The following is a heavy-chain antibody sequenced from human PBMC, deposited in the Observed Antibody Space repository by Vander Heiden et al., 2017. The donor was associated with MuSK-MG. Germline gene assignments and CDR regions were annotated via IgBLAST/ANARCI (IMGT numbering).Heavy chain of an antibody. CDR3: AAESRRERGKYFGMDV. CDR1: GFRFSTSA. J-gene: IGHJ6*02. Sequence: QMQLVQSGPEVKKPGTSVKVSCKASGFRFSTSAVQWVRQARGQRFEWRGWIVVGRGSTKYEQKGQERVTITRDMSTSTAYMELSSMRYEDTDVYYCAAESRRERGKYFGMDVWVQGNTVTVS. D-gene: IGHD1-26*01. CDR2: IVVGRGST. V-gene: IGHV1-58*01.